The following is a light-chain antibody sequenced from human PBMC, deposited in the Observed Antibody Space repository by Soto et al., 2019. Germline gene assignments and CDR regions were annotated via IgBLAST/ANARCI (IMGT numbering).Light chain of an antibody. V-gene: IGLV1-44*01. J-gene: IGLJ3*02. Sequence: QSVLTQPPSASGTPGQRVTISCSGSSSNIGSNTVNWYQQLPGTAPKLLIYSNNQRPSGVPDRFSGSKSGTSASLAIRGLQSEDEADYYCAAWDDSLNGGVFGGGTKLTVL. CDR3: AAWDDSLNGGV. CDR2: SNN. CDR1: SSNIGSNT.